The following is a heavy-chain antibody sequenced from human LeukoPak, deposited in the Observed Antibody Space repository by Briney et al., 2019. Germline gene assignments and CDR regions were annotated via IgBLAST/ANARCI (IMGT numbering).Heavy chain of an antibody. Sequence: SETLSLTCAVYGGSFSGYYWSWIRQPPGKGLEWIGEINHSGSTNYNPSLKSRVTISVDTSKNQFSLKLSSVTAADTAVYYCARASSSPNANWFDPWGQGTLVTVSS. D-gene: IGHD6-6*01. J-gene: IGHJ5*02. CDR3: ARASSSPNANWFDP. V-gene: IGHV4-34*01. CDR2: INHSGST. CDR1: GGSFSGYY.